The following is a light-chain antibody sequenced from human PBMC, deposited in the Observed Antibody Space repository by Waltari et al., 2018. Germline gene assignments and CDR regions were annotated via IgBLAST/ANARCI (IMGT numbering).Light chain of an antibody. CDR1: QGISSY. V-gene: IGKV1-9*01. CDR2: AAF. Sequence: IQLTQSPSSLPASVGDRVTITCRASQGISSYLAWYQQKPGKAPNLLIYAAFTLQSGVPSRFSGSGSGTDFTLTISSLQPEDFATYYCQQFNTYPLTFGQGTRLEIK. J-gene: IGKJ5*01. CDR3: QQFNTYPLT.